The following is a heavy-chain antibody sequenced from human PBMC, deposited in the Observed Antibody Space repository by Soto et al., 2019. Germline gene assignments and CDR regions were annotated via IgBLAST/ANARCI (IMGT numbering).Heavy chain of an antibody. D-gene: IGHD6-19*01. CDR2: ISSGGSTI. J-gene: IGHJ4*02. V-gene: IGHV3-48*03. CDR1: GVECSRGK. CDR3: ARDSSAWYHDY. Sequence: EATGVECSRGKVKWSRQAPGKGLEWVSYISSGGSTIYYADSVKGRFTISRDNAKNSLYLQMNSLRVEDTAVYYGARDSSAWYHDYWGQGTLVTVFS.